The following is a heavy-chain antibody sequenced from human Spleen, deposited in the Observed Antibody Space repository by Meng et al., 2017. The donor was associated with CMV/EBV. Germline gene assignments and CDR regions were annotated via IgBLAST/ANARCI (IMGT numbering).Heavy chain of an antibody. CDR1: GFPFDDYA. CDR2: ITWNSARR. J-gene: IGHJ6*02. V-gene: IGHV3-9*01. CDR3: ARVGLGVDV. Sequence: GGSLRLSCAASGFPFDDYAMHWVRQVPGKGLEWVSSITWNSARRGYADSVKGRFTISRDNAKNSLYLQMDSLRAEDTALYYCARVGLGVDVWGQGTTVTVSS.